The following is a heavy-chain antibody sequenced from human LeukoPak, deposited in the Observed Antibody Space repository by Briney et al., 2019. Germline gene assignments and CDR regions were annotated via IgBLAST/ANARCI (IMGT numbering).Heavy chain of an antibody. CDR2: IKQGGSEE. J-gene: IGHJ4*02. CDR3: ARDRLLPTDIFDY. D-gene: IGHD1-14*01. CDR1: GFTFSSYW. V-gene: IGHV3-7*03. Sequence: QPGGSLRLSCAASGFTFSSYWMSWVRQAPGKGLEWVANIKQGGSEEYYVDSVKGRFTISRDNAKNSLYLQMNSLRAEDTAVYYCARDRLLPTDIFDYWGQGTLVTVSS.